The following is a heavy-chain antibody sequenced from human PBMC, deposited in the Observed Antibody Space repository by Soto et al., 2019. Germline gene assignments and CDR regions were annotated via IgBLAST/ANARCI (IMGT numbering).Heavy chain of an antibody. J-gene: IGHJ6*02. CDR2: IIPIFGTA. D-gene: IGHD3-3*01. CDR3: AREKTPYDFWSCYYMDYYYYGMDV. CDR1: GGTFSSYA. Sequence: QVQLVQSGAEVKKPGSSVKVSCKASGGTFSSYAISWVRQAPGQGLEWMGGIIPIFGTANYAQKFQGRVTITADESTSRDDKELSSLRSEDTAVYYCAREKTPYDFWSCYYMDYYYYGMDVWGQGTTVTVSS. V-gene: IGHV1-69*01.